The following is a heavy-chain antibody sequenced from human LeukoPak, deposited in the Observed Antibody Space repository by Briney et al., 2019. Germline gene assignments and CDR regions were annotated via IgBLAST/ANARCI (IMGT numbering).Heavy chain of an antibody. CDR3: ARVQSEYYYDSSGYYY. Sequence: ASVKVSCKASGYTFTGYYMHLVRQAPGQGLEWMGRINPNSGGTNYAQKFQGRVTMTRDTSISTAYMELSRLRSDDTAVYYCARVQSEYYYDSSGYYYWGQGTLVTVSS. D-gene: IGHD3-22*01. V-gene: IGHV1-2*06. J-gene: IGHJ4*02. CDR1: GYTFTGYY. CDR2: INPNSGGT.